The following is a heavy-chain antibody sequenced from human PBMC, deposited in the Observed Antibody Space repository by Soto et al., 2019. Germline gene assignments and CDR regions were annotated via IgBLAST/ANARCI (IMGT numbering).Heavy chain of an antibody. D-gene: IGHD1-1*01. CDR2: IYSGGST. CDR1: GFTVSSNY. Sequence: EVQLVESGGGLVQPGGSVRLSCAASGFTVSSNYMSWVRQAPGKGLEWVSDIYSGGSTYYADSVKGRFTISRDNYKNTLYLQMNSLRAEDTAVYYCARDGETGTTDAFDIWGQGTMVTVSS. V-gene: IGHV3-66*01. CDR3: ARDGETGTTDAFDI. J-gene: IGHJ3*02.